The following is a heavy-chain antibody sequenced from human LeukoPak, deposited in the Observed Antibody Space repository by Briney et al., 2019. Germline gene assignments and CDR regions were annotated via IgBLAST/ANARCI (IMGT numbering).Heavy chain of an antibody. V-gene: IGHV3-30*04. D-gene: IGHD6-19*01. CDR3: ARIESALAVAGIPFDY. CDR2: ISYDGRNK. CDR1: GFTFSSYA. J-gene: IGHJ4*02. Sequence: GRSLRLSCAASGFTFSSYAMHWVRQAPGKGLEWVAVISYDGRNKYYADSVKGRFTISRDNSKNTLYLQMNSLRAEDTAVYYCARIESALAVAGIPFDYWGQGTLVTVSS.